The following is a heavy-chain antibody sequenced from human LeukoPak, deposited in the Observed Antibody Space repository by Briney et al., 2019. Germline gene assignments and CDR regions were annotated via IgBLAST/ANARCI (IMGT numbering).Heavy chain of an antibody. CDR1: GFTFSNYW. J-gene: IGHJ4*02. V-gene: IGHV3-74*01. CDR3: ARDRPNSGTYSDY. Sequence: PGGSLRLSCAASGFTFSNYWMHWVRQAPGKELVWVSRISNYGSNTNYADSVKGRFTISRDNAKNTVYLQMNSLRAEDTAVYYCARDRPNSGTYSDYWGQGTLVTVSS. CDR2: ISNYGSNT. D-gene: IGHD1-26*01.